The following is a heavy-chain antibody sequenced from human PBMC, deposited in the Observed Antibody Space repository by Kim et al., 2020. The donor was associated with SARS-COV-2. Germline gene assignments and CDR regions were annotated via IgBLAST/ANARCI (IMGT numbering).Heavy chain of an antibody. CDR1: GGSISSYY. V-gene: IGHV4-59*13. Sequence: SETLSLTCTVSGGSISSYYWSWIRQPPGKGLEWIGYIYYSGSTTYNPSVKSRVTISVDTSKNQFSLKLNSVTAADTAVYYCARAPIFFYESSGYYGAGNWFAPWGEGALVTVSS. J-gene: IGHJ5*02. CDR2: IYYSGST. CDR3: ARAPIFFYESSGYYGAGNWFAP. D-gene: IGHD3-22*01.